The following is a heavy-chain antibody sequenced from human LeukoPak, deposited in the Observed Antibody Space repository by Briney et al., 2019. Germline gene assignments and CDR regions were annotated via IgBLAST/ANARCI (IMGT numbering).Heavy chain of an antibody. CDR1: GGSISSGDYY. Sequence: SQTLSLTRTVSGGSISSGDYYWSWIRQPPGKGLEWIGYIYYSGSTCYNPSLKSRVTISVDTSKNQFSLKLSSVTAADTAVYYCAREIGDYYGSGRSRTPDNWFDPWGQGTLVTVSS. CDR2: IYYSGST. V-gene: IGHV4-30-4*01. CDR3: AREIGDYYGSGRSRTPDNWFDP. D-gene: IGHD3-10*01. J-gene: IGHJ5*02.